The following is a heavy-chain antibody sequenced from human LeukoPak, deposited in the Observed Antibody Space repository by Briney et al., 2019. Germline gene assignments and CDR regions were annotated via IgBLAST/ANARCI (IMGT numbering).Heavy chain of an antibody. CDR2: INPNSGGT. CDR1: GYTFTGYY. J-gene: IGHJ4*02. V-gene: IGHV1-2*02. CDR3: ARDARDSDYS. Sequence: ASVKVSCKASGYTFTGYYMHWVRQAPGQGLEWMGWINPNSGGTNYAQKFQGRVTMTRNTSISTAYMELSSLRSEDTAVYYCARDARDSDYSWGQGTLVTVSS. D-gene: IGHD4-4*01.